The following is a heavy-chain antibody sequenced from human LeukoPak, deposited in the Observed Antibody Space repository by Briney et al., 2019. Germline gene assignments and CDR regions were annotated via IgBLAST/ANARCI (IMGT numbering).Heavy chain of an antibody. D-gene: IGHD2-21*01. V-gene: IGHV3-30*04. CDR2: ISYDGSNK. J-gene: IGHJ4*02. CDR3: ATLPRSGDYCGGDCYDY. CDR1: GFTFSSYA. Sequence: GSLRLSCAASGFTFSSYAVHWVRQAPGKGLEWVAVISYDGSNKYYADSVKGRFTISRDNSKNTLYLQMNSLRAEDTAVYYCATLPRSGDYCGGDCYDYWGQGTLVTVSS.